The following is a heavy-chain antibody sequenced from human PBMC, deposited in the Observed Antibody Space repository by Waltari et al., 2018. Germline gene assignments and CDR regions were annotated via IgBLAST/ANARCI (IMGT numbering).Heavy chain of an antibody. V-gene: IGHV4-34*02. Sequence: QVQLQQWGAGQLKTSETLSLTCAVSGGSFRAYYSAWIRQRPGKGLEWIGEINDGGITNSNPSLKSRVTISVDTSKNQFSLRLTSVTGADTAVYYCAKPLYTSGWHGYETWGPGNLVTVSS. J-gene: IGHJ5*02. CDR3: AKPLYTSGWHGYET. D-gene: IGHD3-22*01. CDR1: GGSFRAYY. CDR2: INDGGIT.